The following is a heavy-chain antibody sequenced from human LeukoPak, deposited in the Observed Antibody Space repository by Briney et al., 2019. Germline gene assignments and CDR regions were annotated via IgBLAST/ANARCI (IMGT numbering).Heavy chain of an antibody. J-gene: IGHJ4*02. CDR1: GGSINGYY. Sequence: PSETLSLTCTVSGGSINGYYWSWIRQPAGKGREWIGRIYTSGTTNYNPSLKSRVTMSVDTSKNQFSPKLSSVTAADTAVYYCARGRNCGGDCYYFAYWGQGTLVTVSS. CDR3: ARGRNCGGDCYYFAY. D-gene: IGHD2-21*02. V-gene: IGHV4-4*07. CDR2: IYTSGTT.